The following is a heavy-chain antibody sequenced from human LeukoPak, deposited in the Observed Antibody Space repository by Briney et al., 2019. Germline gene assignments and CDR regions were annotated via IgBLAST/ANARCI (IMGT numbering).Heavy chain of an antibody. V-gene: IGHV4-39*07. CDR2: IYYGGTT. D-gene: IGHD3-9*01. J-gene: IGHJ4*02. Sequence: SETLSLTCTVSGDSISSSTYYWGWIRQPPGKGLEWIGSIYYGGTTYYNPSLKSRVTISVDTSKNQFSLKLSSVTAADTAVYYCARDGTQYDILTGFNYWGQGTLVTVSS. CDR1: GDSISSSTYY. CDR3: ARDGTQYDILTGFNY.